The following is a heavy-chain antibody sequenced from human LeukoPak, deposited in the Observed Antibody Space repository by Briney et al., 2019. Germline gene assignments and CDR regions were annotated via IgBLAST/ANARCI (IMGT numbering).Heavy chain of an antibody. Sequence: ASVKVSCKSSGYTFTSYDINWVRQATGQGLEWMGWMNPNSGNTGYAQKFQGRVTMTRNTSISTAYMELSSLRSEDPAVYYCVIRWKMTAPDYWGQGTLVTVSS. CDR3: VIRWKMTAPDY. V-gene: IGHV1-8*01. CDR1: GYTFTSYD. CDR2: MNPNSGNT. D-gene: IGHD4-23*01. J-gene: IGHJ4*02.